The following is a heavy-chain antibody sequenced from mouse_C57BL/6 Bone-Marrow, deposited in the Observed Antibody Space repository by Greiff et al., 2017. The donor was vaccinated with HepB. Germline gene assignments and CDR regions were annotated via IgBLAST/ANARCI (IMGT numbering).Heavy chain of an antibody. J-gene: IGHJ3*01. CDR2: INPNCGTT. D-gene: IGHD2-1*01. CDR1: GYSFTDYN. CDR3: ADYGKTAY. Sequence: VQLQHSGPELVKPGASVKISCKASGYSFTDYNMNWVKQSNGKSLEWIGVINPNCGTTSYNQKFKGKATLTVDQASSTAYMQPNSLTSEDSAVYYCADYGKTAYWGQVTLVTVSA. V-gene: IGHV1-39*01.